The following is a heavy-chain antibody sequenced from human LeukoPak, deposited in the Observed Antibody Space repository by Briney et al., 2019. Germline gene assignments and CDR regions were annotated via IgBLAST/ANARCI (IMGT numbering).Heavy chain of an antibody. V-gene: IGHV4-4*07. CDR3: ARTIKSGNYYWFDP. CDR1: GGSISTYY. J-gene: IGHJ5*02. Sequence: SETLSLTCTVSGGSISTYYWSWIRQSAGKGLEWIGRIYISGYSDSNPSLKSRVTLSADTSKNQFSLKLSSVTAADTAVYYCARTIKSGNYYWFDPWGQGTLVTVSS. D-gene: IGHD1-26*01. CDR2: IYISGYS.